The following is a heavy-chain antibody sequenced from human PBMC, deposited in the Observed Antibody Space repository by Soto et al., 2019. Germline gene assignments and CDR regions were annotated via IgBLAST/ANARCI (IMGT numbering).Heavy chain of an antibody. CDR3: ARLPFEYYYGMDV. CDR1: GYSFTSYW. Sequence: PGESLKISCKGSGYSFTSYWIGWVRQMPGKGLEWMGIIYPGDSDTRYSPSFQGQVTISAGKSISTAYLQWSSLKASDTAMYYCARLPFEYYYGMDVWGQGTTVTVSS. CDR2: IYPGDSDT. J-gene: IGHJ6*02. V-gene: IGHV5-51*01. D-gene: IGHD3-9*01.